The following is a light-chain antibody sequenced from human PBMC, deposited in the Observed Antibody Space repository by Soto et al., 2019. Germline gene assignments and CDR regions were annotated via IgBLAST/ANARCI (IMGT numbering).Light chain of an antibody. CDR1: QNIDGNF. CDR3: QQYGATPFT. V-gene: IGKV3-20*01. J-gene: IGKJ4*01. CDR2: AAF. Sequence: EIVLTQSPGTLYLSPGERATLSCRASQNIDGNFLVWHQQKPGQAPRLLINAAFTRATGIPDRFSGSGSGTDFTLTISRLEHEDVAVYYCQQYGATPFTFGGGDKGEIK.